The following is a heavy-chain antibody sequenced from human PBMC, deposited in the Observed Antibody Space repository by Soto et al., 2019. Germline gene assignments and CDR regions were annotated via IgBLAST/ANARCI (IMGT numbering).Heavy chain of an antibody. J-gene: IGHJ5*01. V-gene: IGHV4-39*01. D-gene: IGHD2-21*01. CDR3: GRVVEGATRHTDPDS. Sequence: SETLCLTCTVSGVSIHNSHSFWAWIRQPPGKGLEFIGSVYHNGGAHYNSSLKSRVTISVDTAHNQVSLRMRSLTAADTAVYYCGRVVEGATRHTDPDSWGQGILVTVSS. CDR2: VYHNGGA. CDR1: GVSIHNSHSF.